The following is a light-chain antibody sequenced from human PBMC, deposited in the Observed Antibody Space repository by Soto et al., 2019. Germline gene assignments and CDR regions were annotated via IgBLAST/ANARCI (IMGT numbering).Light chain of an antibody. CDR2: ASF. V-gene: IGKV1-39*01. J-gene: IGKJ2*01. CDR3: QQSYNTPYT. CDR1: RSISSY. Sequence: DIQMTQSPSSLSVSVGDRVTITCRASRSISSYLNWYQQKPGKAPELLIYASFNLQSGVPSRFSGSGSGTDFTLTISSLQPEDVATYYCQQSYNTPYTSGQGTKLEMK.